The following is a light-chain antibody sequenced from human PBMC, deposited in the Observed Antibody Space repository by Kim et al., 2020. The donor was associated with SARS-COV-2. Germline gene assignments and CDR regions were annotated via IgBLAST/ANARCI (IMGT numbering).Light chain of an antibody. J-gene: IGKJ2*01. Sequence: SPGERAYITYRASHSISGKYFAWYKQQYGLTPRILISGASSRASGFPDRFRVSGSVTDFTLTINELENVDFAVYFCLQYSTSPYTFGQGIKMGIK. CDR2: GAS. CDR1: HSISGKY. V-gene: IGKV3-20*01. CDR3: LQYSTSPYT.